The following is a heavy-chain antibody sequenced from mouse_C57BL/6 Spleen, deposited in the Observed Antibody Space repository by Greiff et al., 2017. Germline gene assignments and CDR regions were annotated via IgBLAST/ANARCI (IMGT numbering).Heavy chain of an antibody. D-gene: IGHD6-5*01. CDR2: IRNKANGYTT. V-gene: IGHV7-3*01. CDR3: ASSPYYYFDY. CDR1: GFTFTDYY. Sequence: EVKVVESGGGLVQPGGSLSLSCAASGFTFTDYYMSWVRQPPGKALEWLGFIRNKANGYTTEYSASVKGRFTISRDNSQSILYLQMNALRAEDSTTYYCASSPYYYFDYWGQGTTLTVSS. J-gene: IGHJ2*01.